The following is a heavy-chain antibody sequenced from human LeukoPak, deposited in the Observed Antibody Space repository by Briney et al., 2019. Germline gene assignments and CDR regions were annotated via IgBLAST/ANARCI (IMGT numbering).Heavy chain of an antibody. CDR1: GGTFSSYA. CDR2: IIPIFGTA. Sequence: ASVKVSCKASGGTFSSYAISWVRQAPGQGLEWMGGIIPIFGTANYAQKFQGRVTITTDESTSTAYMELSSLRSEDTAVYYCATESDVPDAFDIWGQGTMVTVSS. CDR3: ATESDVPDAFDI. V-gene: IGHV1-69*05. J-gene: IGHJ3*02. D-gene: IGHD5-24*01.